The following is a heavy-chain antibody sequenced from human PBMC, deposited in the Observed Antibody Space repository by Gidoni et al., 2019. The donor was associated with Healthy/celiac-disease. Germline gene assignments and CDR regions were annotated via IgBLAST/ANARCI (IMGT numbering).Heavy chain of an antibody. CDR1: GLPFRCYS. Sequence: EVQLVESGGGLVKHGGSLRLSCAASGLPFRCYSRNWVCQAPGKGLGWVASMSSSSSYIYYADSVKGRFTIARDNAKNSLYLQMNSLRAEDTAVYYCARDGEQWLTTGQVDYWGQGTLVTVSS. V-gene: IGHV3-21*01. D-gene: IGHD6-19*01. CDR2: MSSSSSYI. CDR3: ARDGEQWLTTGQVDY. J-gene: IGHJ4*02.